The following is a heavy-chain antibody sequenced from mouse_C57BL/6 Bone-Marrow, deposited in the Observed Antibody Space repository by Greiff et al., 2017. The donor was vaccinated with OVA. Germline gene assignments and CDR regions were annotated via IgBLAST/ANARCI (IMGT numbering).Heavy chain of an antibody. D-gene: IGHD2-5*01. CDR3: TRSYSNYGDFDY. Sequence: QVQLQQSGAELVRPGASVTLSCKASGYTFTDYEMHWVKQTPVHGLEWIGALDTESGGNAYNQKFKGKAILTADKSSSTSYMELRSLTSEDSAVYYCTRSYSNYGDFDYWGQGTTLTVSS. J-gene: IGHJ2*01. CDR2: LDTESGGN. CDR1: GYTFTDYE. V-gene: IGHV1-15*01.